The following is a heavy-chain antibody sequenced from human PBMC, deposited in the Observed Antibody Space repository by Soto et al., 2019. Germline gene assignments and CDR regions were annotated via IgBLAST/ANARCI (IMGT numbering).Heavy chain of an antibody. CDR2: INHSGST. Sequence: SETLSLTCAVYGGSFSGYYWSWIRQPPGKGLEWIGEINHSGSTNYNPPLKSRVTISVDTSKNQFSLKLSSVTAADTAVYYCARGESGTYYFDYWGQGTLVTVSS. J-gene: IGHJ4*02. CDR1: GGSFSGYY. CDR3: ARGESGTYYFDY. V-gene: IGHV4-34*01. D-gene: IGHD6-25*01.